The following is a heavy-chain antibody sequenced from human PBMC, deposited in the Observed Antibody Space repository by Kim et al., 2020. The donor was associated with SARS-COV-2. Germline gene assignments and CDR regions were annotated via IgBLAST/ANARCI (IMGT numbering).Heavy chain of an antibody. V-gene: IGHV4-59*13. J-gene: IGHJ5*02. D-gene: IGHD1-20*01. Sequence: SETLSLTCSVFGASISSYCWTWVRQPPGKGLEWIGCIYYRGSTNYNPSLKSRVTISLDTSKKQFSLKLTSVTAADTAVYYCAAAQGDNPYNRFDPWGQGTLVTVSS. CDR2: IYYRGST. CDR1: GASISSYC. CDR3: AAAQGDNPYNRFDP.